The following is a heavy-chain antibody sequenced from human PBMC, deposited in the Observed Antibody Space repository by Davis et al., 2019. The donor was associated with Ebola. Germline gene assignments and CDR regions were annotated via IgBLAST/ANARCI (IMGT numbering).Heavy chain of an antibody. J-gene: IGHJ4*02. Sequence: MPSETLSLTCAVYGGSFSGYYWSWIRQPPGKGLEWIGEINHSGSTNYNPSLKSRVTILVDTSKNQFSLKLSSVTAADTAVYYCARDTGITIFGVAIDYWGQGTLVTVSS. CDR3: ARDTGITIFGVAIDY. D-gene: IGHD3-3*01. V-gene: IGHV4-34*01. CDR2: INHSGST. CDR1: GGSFSGYY.